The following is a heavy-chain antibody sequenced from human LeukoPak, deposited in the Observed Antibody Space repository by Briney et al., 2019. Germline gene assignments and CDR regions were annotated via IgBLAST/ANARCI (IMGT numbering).Heavy chain of an antibody. Sequence: SVKVSCKASGGTFSSYTISWVRQAPGPGLEWMGRIIPILGIANYAQKFQGRVTITADKSTSTAYMELSSLRSEDTAVYYCARVRFATPYYYMDVWGKGTTVTVSS. J-gene: IGHJ6*03. CDR3: ARVRFATPYYYMDV. CDR1: GGTFSSYT. D-gene: IGHD3-3*01. V-gene: IGHV1-69*02. CDR2: IIPILGIA.